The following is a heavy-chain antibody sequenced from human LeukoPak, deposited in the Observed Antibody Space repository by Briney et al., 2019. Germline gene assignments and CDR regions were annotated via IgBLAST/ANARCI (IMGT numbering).Heavy chain of an antibody. CDR2: INPSGGST. CDR3: AKGRGRRGPERYYYYMDV. J-gene: IGHJ6*03. Sequence: ASVKVSCKASGYTFTSYYMHWVRQAPGQGLEWMGIINPSGGSTSYAQKFQGRVTMTRDMSTSTVYMELSSLRSEDTAVYYCAKGRGRRGPERYYYYMDVWGKGTTVTVSS. V-gene: IGHV1-46*01. D-gene: IGHD3-10*01. CDR1: GYTFTSYY.